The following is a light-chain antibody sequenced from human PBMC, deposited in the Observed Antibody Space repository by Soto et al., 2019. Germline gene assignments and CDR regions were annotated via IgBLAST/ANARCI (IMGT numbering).Light chain of an antibody. CDR1: QSVTNS. J-gene: IGKJ1*01. V-gene: IGKV3-11*01. Sequence: DIVLTQSPATLSLSPGERATLSCRASQSVTNSLAWYQQQPGQAPRLLIYHASNRATGVPARFSGSGSGTDFTLTISRLEPADFAVYYCQQRRTFGQGTKVEIK. CDR3: QQRRT. CDR2: HAS.